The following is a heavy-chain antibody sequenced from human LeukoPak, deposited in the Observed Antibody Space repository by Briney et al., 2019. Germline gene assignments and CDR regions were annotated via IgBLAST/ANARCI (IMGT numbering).Heavy chain of an antibody. V-gene: IGHV4-4*07. Sequence: SETLSLTCTVSGGSLSSYYWSWIRQPAGKGLEWIGRIYTRGSTNYNPSLKSRVTMSVGTSKNQFSLKLSSVPAADTAVYCCAGEGHYYDSSGYYYGGEDYWGQGTLVTVSS. CDR3: AGEGHYYDSSGYYYGGEDY. CDR2: IYTRGST. J-gene: IGHJ4*02. CDR1: GGSLSSYY. D-gene: IGHD3-22*01.